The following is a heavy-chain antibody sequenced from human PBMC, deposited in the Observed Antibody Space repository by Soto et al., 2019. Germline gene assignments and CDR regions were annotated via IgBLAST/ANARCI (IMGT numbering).Heavy chain of an antibody. CDR2: ISRSGSTI. D-gene: IGHD2-15*01. J-gene: IGHJ2*01. CDR3: ARDGRIRRPDWYFDL. Sequence: PGGSLRLSCAASGLTFSSYEMNWVRKAPGKGLEWVSYISRSGSTIYYADSAKGRVTISRDNAKNSPYLQMNSLRAEDTAVYYCARDGRIRRPDWYFDLWGRGTLVTVSS. CDR1: GLTFSSYE. V-gene: IGHV3-48*03.